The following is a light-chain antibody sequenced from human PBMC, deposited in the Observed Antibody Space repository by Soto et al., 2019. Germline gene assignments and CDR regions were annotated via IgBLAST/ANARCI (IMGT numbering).Light chain of an antibody. Sequence: EPVLTQSPGPLCLSPGERATLSCRASQSVSGALAWYQQRPGQAHRLLVYHTYNRATGIQDRFSASGSGTDFTLTIRRLEPEEFAVYYCKQYESSPRTVGQGTKVDIK. J-gene: IGKJ1*01. CDR2: HTY. V-gene: IGKV3-20*01. CDR1: QSVSGA. CDR3: KQYESSPRT.